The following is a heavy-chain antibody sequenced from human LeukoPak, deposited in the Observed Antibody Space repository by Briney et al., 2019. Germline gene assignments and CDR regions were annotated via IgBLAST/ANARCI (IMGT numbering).Heavy chain of an antibody. CDR3: AKERLGGNYGDYAVDY. D-gene: IGHD4-17*01. V-gene: IGHV3-23*01. J-gene: IGHJ4*02. CDR2: VSGSGDGT. Sequence: GGSLRLSCAASGFTFTSYAMSWVRQTPGKGLEWVSSVSGSGDGTYYAHSVKGRFTISRDNSKKTLDLHMDSLRAEDTAVYYCAKERLGGNYGDYAVDYWGQGTMVAVSS. CDR1: GFTFTSYA.